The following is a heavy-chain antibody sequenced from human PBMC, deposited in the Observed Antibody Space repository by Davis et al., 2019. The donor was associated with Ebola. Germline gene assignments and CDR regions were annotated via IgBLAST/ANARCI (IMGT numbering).Heavy chain of an antibody. D-gene: IGHD6-13*01. CDR2: ISWNGGSK. CDR3: ARVNVLAAGSFDF. Sequence: SLKISCVASGFTFDDYGMHWVRQTPGKGLEWVSGISWNGGSKDYADSVKGRFTISRDNAKNSLYLQMNSLTPEDTAFYYCARVNVLAAGSFDFWGQGTRVTVSA. CDR1: GFTFDDYG. V-gene: IGHV3-9*01. J-gene: IGHJ4*02.